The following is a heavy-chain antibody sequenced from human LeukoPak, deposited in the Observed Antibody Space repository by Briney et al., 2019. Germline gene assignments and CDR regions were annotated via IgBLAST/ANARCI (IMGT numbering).Heavy chain of an antibody. J-gene: IGHJ5*02. D-gene: IGHD3-10*01. CDR1: GYSISSGYY. CDR3: ARCFGGDSHWFDP. CDR2: IYHSGST. Sequence: PSETLSLTCAVSGYSISSGYYWGWIRQPPGKGLEWIGSIYHSGSTYYNPSLKSRVTISVDTSKNQFSLELSSVTAADTAVYYCARCFGGDSHWFDPWGQGTLVTVSS. V-gene: IGHV4-38-2*01.